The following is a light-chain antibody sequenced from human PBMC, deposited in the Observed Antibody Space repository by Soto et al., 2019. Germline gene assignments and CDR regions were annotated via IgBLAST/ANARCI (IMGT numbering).Light chain of an antibody. CDR1: SSDIGAYNY. V-gene: IGLV2-14*01. Sequence: QSALTQPASVSGSPGQSITISCTGTSSDIGAYNYVSWYQQHPGKAPKLMIYDVGNRPSGVSNRFSASKSGNTASLTISGLQAEDEADYYCSSYKSSSTLYVFGTGTKVTVL. J-gene: IGLJ1*01. CDR3: SSYKSSSTLYV. CDR2: DVG.